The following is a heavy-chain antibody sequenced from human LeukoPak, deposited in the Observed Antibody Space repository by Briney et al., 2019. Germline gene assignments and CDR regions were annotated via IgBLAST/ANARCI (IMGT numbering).Heavy chain of an antibody. CDR3: TSGDDSTDYPQTVDY. D-gene: IGHD3-22*01. V-gene: IGHV3-11*01. CDR2: ISSSGSTI. CDR1: GFTFSDYY. J-gene: IGHJ4*02. Sequence: PGGSLRLSCAASGFTFSDYYMSWIRQAPGKGLEWVSYISSSGSTIYYADSVKGRFTISRDNAKNSLYLQMNSLRAEDTAVYYCTSGDDSTDYPQTVDYWGQGTLVTVSS.